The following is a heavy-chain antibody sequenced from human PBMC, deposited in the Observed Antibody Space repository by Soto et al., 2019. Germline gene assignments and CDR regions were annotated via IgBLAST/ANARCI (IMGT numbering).Heavy chain of an antibody. V-gene: IGHV3-23*01. CDR3: AKGIVVVVAASLSA. Sequence: GGSLRLSCAASGFTFISHAMSWVRQAPGKGLEWVSAISGSGGSTYYADSVKGRFTISRDNSKNTLYLQMNSLRAEDTAVYYCAKGIVVVVAASLSAWGQGTLVTVSS. J-gene: IGHJ5*02. D-gene: IGHD2-15*01. CDR1: GFTFISHA. CDR2: ISGSGGST.